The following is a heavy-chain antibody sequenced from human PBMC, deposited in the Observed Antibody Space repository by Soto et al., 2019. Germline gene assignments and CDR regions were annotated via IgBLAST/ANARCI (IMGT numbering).Heavy chain of an antibody. J-gene: IGHJ6*02. V-gene: IGHV3-15*07. D-gene: IGHD3-3*01. CDR3: TTDFYDFWSGYYGPYYYYGMDV. CDR1: GFTFSNAW. CDR2: IKSKTDGGTT. Sequence: GSLRLSCAASGFTFSNAWMNWVRQAPGKGLEWVGRIKSKTDGGTTDYAAPVKGRFTISRDDSKNTLYLQMNSLKTEDTAVYYCTTDFYDFWSGYYGPYYYYGMDVWGQGTTVTVSS.